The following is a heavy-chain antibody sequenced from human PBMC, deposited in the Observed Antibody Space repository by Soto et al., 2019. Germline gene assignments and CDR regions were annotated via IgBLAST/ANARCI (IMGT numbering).Heavy chain of an antibody. CDR1: GFTFSSYA. V-gene: IGHV3-23*01. Sequence: GGSLRLSCAASGFTFSSYAMSWVRQAPGKGLEWVSAISGSGGSTYYADSVKGRFTISRDNSKNTLYLQMNSLRAEDTAVYYCARRITMVRGGILPVYYYMDVWGKGTTVNVSS. J-gene: IGHJ6*03. CDR3: ARRITMVRGGILPVYYYMDV. CDR2: ISGSGGST. D-gene: IGHD3-10*01.